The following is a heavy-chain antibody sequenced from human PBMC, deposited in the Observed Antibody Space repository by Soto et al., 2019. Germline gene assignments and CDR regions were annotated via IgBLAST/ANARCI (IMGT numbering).Heavy chain of an antibody. V-gene: IGHV1-3*01. J-gene: IGHJ4*02. CDR3: ARDRGIAVAGTNY. Sequence: ASVKVSCKASGYTFTSYAMHWVRQAPGQRLEWMGWINAGNGNTKYSQKFQGRVTITRDTSASTAYMELSSLRSEDTAVYYCARDRGIAVAGTNYCGQGTLVTVSS. D-gene: IGHD6-19*01. CDR1: GYTFTSYA. CDR2: INAGNGNT.